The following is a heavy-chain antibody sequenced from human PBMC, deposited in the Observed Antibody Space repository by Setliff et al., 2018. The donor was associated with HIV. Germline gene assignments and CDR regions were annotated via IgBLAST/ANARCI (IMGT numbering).Heavy chain of an antibody. CDR1: GMSVSGYY. Sequence: PSETLSLTCRVSGMSVSGYYWSWIRQSPGKGLEWTGYIYHTGTTSYNPSLKSRVTIQIDRSNNHFSLNLRSATTADTAVYFCARDHELGAFDLWGQGTMVTVSS. V-gene: IGHV4-59*02. J-gene: IGHJ3*01. CDR3: ARDHELGAFDL. D-gene: IGHD1-26*01. CDR2: IYHTGTT.